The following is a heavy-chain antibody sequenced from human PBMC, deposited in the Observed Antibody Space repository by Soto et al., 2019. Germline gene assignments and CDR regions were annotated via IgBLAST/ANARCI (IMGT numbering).Heavy chain of an antibody. CDR3: ARVGAAAGLDP. D-gene: IGHD6-13*01. J-gene: IGHJ5*02. Sequence: SDTLSLTCTGSGGSISSYYWSWIRQPPGKGLEWIGYIYYSGSTYYNPSLKSRVTISVDTSKNQFSLKLSSVTAADTAVYYCARVGAAAGLDPWGQGTLVTVSS. V-gene: IGHV4-59*08. CDR1: GGSISSYY. CDR2: IYYSGST.